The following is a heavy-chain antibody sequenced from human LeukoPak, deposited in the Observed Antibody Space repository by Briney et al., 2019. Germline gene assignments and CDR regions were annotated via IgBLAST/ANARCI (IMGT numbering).Heavy chain of an antibody. D-gene: IGHD4-17*01. CDR3: VRISSTVTYDY. CDR2: IYYSGST. Sequence: SETLSLTCTVSGGSISSYYWGWIRQPPGKGLEWIGYIYYSGSTYYNPSPKSRVTISVDTSKSQFSLKLSSVTAADTAVYYCVRISSTVTYDYWGQGILVTVSS. CDR1: GGSISSYY. V-gene: IGHV4-59*08. J-gene: IGHJ4*02.